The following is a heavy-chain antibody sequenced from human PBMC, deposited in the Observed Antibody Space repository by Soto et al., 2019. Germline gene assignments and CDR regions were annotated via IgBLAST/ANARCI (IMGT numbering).Heavy chain of an antibody. J-gene: IGHJ5*02. CDR1: GGTFSSYA. Sequence: SVKVSCKASGGTFSSYAISWVRQAPGQGLEWMGGIIPIFGTANYAQKFQGRVTITADESTSTAYMELSSLRSEDTAVYYCARFEYSSSLGSDPWGQGTLVTVSS. CDR2: IIPIFGTA. D-gene: IGHD6-6*01. V-gene: IGHV1-69*13. CDR3: ARFEYSSSLGSDP.